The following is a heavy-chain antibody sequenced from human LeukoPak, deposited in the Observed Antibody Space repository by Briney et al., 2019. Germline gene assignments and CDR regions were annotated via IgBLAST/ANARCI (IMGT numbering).Heavy chain of an antibody. CDR3: ATDLEGLVDFEY. D-gene: IGHD6-19*01. Sequence: TGGSLRLSCTASGFTFTRYEMNRVRQARGKGLEWGSHISTSGSTTHYADSVRGRFTISRDNAKNSLFLQMNSLRAEDTAVYYCATDLEGLVDFEYWGQGTLVTVSS. J-gene: IGHJ4*02. CDR2: ISTSGSTT. CDR1: GFTFTRYE. V-gene: IGHV3-48*03.